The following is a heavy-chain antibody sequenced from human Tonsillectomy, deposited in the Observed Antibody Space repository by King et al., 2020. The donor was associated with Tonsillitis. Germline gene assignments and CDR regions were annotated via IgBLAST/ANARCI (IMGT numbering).Heavy chain of an antibody. CDR2: ISPVSGRT. J-gene: IGHJ4*02. D-gene: IGHD6-19*01. CDR1: GYTFTDYS. CDR3: ARDTGGWRAFDF. Sequence: QLVQSGADVRKPGASVKVSCKASGYTFTDYSIHWVRQAPGQGLQWMGRISPVSGRTDYPLNFEDRVTMTRDMSIRTVYMELTRLRSDDTAVYYCARDTGGWRAFDFWGQGTLVTVSS. V-gene: IGHV1-2*06.